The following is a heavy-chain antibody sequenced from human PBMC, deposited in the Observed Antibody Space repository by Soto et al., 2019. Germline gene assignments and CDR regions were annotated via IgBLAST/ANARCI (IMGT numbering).Heavy chain of an antibody. CDR2: INHSGSS. J-gene: IGHJ2*01. CDR1: GGSFSSYY. Sequence: QVQLQQWGAGLLKPSETLSLTCAVYGGSFSSYYCCWIRQPPGQGLEWIGEINHSGSSNYNPSLKSRVTISVDTSKNQISLKLISVTAADTAVYYCASRRRQVPGSDPTHWSFDLWGRGTLVTVSS. CDR3: ASRRRQVPGSDPTHWSFDL. D-gene: IGHD2-2*01. V-gene: IGHV4-34*01.